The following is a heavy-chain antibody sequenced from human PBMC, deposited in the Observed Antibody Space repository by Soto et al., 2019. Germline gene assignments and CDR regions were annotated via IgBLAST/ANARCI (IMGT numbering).Heavy chain of an antibody. CDR1: GYSFTSYW. Sequence: GESLKISCNGSGYSFTSYWISWVRQMPGKGLEWMGRIDPSESYTNYSPSFQGHVTISADKSISTAYLQWSSLKASDTAMYYCETAYCSGGSCYVPHYWGQGTLVTVSS. J-gene: IGHJ4*02. CDR3: ETAYCSGGSCYVPHY. V-gene: IGHV5-10-1*01. D-gene: IGHD2-15*01. CDR2: IDPSESYT.